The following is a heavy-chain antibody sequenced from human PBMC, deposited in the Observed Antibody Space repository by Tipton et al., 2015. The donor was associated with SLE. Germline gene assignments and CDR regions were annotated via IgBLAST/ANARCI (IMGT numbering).Heavy chain of an antibody. D-gene: IGHD5-24*01. Sequence: QVQLVQSGAEVKKPGSSVKVSCKASGGTFSIYAFTWVRQAPGQGLEWMGGIIPLLGMVNYAQKFQGRVTITTDESTSTAYMELSSLRSEDTAVYYCARVRRDGYNFGEVDSWGQGTLVTVSS. J-gene: IGHJ4*02. CDR2: IIPLLGMV. CDR3: ARVRRDGYNFGEVDS. CDR1: GGTFSIYA. V-gene: IGHV1-69*01.